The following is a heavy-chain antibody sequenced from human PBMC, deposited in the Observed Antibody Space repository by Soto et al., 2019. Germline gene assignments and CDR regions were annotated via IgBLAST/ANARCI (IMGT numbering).Heavy chain of an antibody. J-gene: IGHJ6*02. CDR3: AAGRWFGELSPVYYYYYYGMDV. V-gene: IGHV1-58*01. CDR2: IVVGSGNT. D-gene: IGHD3-10*01. Sequence: TVSCKASGFTFTSSAVQWVRQARGQRLEWIGWIVVGSGNTNYAQKFQERVTITRDMSTSTAYMELSSLRSEDTAVYYCAAGRWFGELSPVYYYYYYGMDVWGQGTTVTVSS. CDR1: GFTFTSSA.